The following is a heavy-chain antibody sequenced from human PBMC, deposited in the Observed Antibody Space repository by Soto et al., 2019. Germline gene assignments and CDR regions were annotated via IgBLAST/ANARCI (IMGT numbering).Heavy chain of an antibody. CDR3: ASNSYYDFWSGYRGQYYYYGMDV. D-gene: IGHD3-3*01. Sequence: ASVKVSCKVSGYTLTELSMHWVRQAPGKGLEWMGGFDPEDGETSYAQKFQGRVTMTEDTSTDTVYMELSSLRSEDTAVYYCASNSYYDFWSGYRGQYYYYGMDVWGQGTTVTVSS. J-gene: IGHJ6*02. V-gene: IGHV1-24*01. CDR1: GYTLTELS. CDR2: FDPEDGET.